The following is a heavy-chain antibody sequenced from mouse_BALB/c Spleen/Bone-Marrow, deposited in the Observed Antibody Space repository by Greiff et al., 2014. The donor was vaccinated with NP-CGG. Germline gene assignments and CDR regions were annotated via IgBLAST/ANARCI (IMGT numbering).Heavy chain of an antibody. CDR1: GFTFSSYG. CDR3: ARDYYGSGDY. Sequence: EVQLVESGGGLVQPGGSLKLSCAASGFTFSSYGMSWVRQTPDKRLELVATINSNGGSTYYPDSVKGRFTISRDNAKNSLYLQMSSLKSEDTARYYCARDYYGSGDYWGQGTTLTVSS. CDR2: INSNGGST. J-gene: IGHJ2*01. D-gene: IGHD1-1*01. V-gene: IGHV5-6-3*01.